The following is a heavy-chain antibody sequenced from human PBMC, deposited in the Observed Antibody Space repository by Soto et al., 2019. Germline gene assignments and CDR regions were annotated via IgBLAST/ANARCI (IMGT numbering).Heavy chain of an antibody. V-gene: IGHV1-18*01. CDR2: ISAYNDHT. Sequence: QVQLVQSGAEVNKPGASVKVSCKAAGYTSTTYGVSWVRQAPGQGLEWVGWISAYNDHTNYAQKFQGRVTMTTDTSTSTAYMELRSLRSDDTAVYYCARGTYFDYWGQGTLVTVSS. CDR1: GYTSTTYG. J-gene: IGHJ4*02. D-gene: IGHD1-1*01. CDR3: ARGTYFDY.